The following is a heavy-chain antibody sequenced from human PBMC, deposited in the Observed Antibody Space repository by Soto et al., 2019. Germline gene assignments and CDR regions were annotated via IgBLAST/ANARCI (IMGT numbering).Heavy chain of an antibody. CDR1: GGSVSSGSYY. CDR3: ARSDYEFWSGYYSYGMDV. CDR2: IYYSGST. V-gene: IGHV4-61*01. Sequence: SETLSLTCTVSGGSVSSGSYYWSWIRQPPGKGLEWIGYIYYSGSTNYNPSLKSRVTISVDTSKNQFSLKLSSVTAADTAVYYCARSDYEFWSGYYSYGMDVGGQGTTVTVSS. D-gene: IGHD3-3*01. J-gene: IGHJ6*02.